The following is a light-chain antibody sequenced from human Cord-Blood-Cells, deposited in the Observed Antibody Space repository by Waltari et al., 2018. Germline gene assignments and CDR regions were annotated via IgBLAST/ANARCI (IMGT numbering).Light chain of an antibody. CDR3: CSYAGDIAGG. J-gene: IGLJ3*02. CDR2: AGS. Sequence: QSALSQPASVPGSPGQSITLSCTGSSSAVGSYNRVSWYQQHPGKPPKLMIHAGSKRPSGVSNRCSASKSGNTPSMSSAGVQAEEVADYYCCSYAGDIAGGFGGGTKLTVL. V-gene: IGLV2-23*01. CDR1: SSAVGSYNR.